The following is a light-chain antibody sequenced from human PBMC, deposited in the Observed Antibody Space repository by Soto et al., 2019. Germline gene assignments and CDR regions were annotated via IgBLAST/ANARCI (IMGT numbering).Light chain of an antibody. CDR1: NSNIGSNY. J-gene: IGLJ2*01. Sequence: QSVLTQPPSASGTPGQRVTISCFGRNSNIGSNYVYWYQHLPGTAPKLLIYGNSQRPSGVPDRFSGSKSGSSASLAISELRSEDEADYYCATWDDSLSGPVFGGGTKLTVL. CDR3: ATWDDSLSGPV. CDR2: GNS. V-gene: IGLV1-47*01.